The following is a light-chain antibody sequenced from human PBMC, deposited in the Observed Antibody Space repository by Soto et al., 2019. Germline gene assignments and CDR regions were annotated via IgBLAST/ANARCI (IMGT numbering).Light chain of an antibody. V-gene: IGLV1-40*01. CDR1: SSNIGSNY. Sequence: QSVLTQPPSASGTPGQRVTISCSGSSSNIGSNYVYWYQQLPGTAPKLLIYGNSNRPSGVPDRFSGSKSGTSASLAITGLQAEDEADYYCQSYDSSLRGVFGGGTKLTVL. CDR2: GNS. CDR3: QSYDSSLRGV. J-gene: IGLJ2*01.